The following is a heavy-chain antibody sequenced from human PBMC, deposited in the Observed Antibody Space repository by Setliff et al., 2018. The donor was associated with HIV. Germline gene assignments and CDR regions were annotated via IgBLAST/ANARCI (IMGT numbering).Heavy chain of an antibody. Sequence: PSETLSLTCAVYGGSFSGYDWSWIRQPPGKGLEWIGEINHSGSTNYNPSLKSRVTISVDTSKNQFSLRLSSVTAADTAVYYCGRENPGDYWGQGTLVTVSS. V-gene: IGHV4-34*01. CDR1: GGSFSGYD. CDR2: INHSGST. CDR3: GRENPGDY. D-gene: IGHD3-10*01. J-gene: IGHJ4*02.